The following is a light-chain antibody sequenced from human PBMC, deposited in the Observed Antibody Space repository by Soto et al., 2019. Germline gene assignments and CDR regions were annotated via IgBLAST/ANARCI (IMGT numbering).Light chain of an antibody. V-gene: IGLV1-40*01. CDR2: GNS. J-gene: IGLJ2*01. CDR1: SSNIGAGYD. CDR3: QSYDSSLSGYVV. Sequence: QSALTQPPSVSGAPGQRGTISCTGSSSNIGAGYDVHWYQQLPGTAPKLLIYGNSNRPSGVPDRFSGSKSGTSASLAITGLQAEDEADYYCQSYDSSLSGYVVFGGGTQLTVL.